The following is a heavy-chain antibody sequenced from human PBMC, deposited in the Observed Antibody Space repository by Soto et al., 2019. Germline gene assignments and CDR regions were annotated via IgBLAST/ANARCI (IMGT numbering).Heavy chain of an antibody. CDR1: GFTFSSYT. V-gene: IGHV3-23*01. D-gene: IGHD3-10*01. J-gene: IGHJ4*02. CDR3: AKGGGDY. Sequence: EVQLLESGGGLVQPGGSLRLSCAASGFTFSSYTMSWVRQGPGKGLEWVSGISSSGGSTVYADSVKGRFTISRDNFKNTLYLQMNSLRAEDPAVYYGAKGGGDYWGQGTPVTVSS. CDR2: ISSSGGST.